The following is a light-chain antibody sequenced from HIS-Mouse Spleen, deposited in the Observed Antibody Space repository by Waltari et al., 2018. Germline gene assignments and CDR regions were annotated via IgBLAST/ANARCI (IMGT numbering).Light chain of an antibody. J-gene: IGLJ1*01. CDR2: DDG. Sequence: SYVLTQPPSVSVAPGQTARITCGGNNIGSKRLHSYQQKPGQPPVLVVYDDGDRPSGIPERFSGSNSGNTATLPISRVEAGDEADYYCQVWDSSSDHYVFGTGTKVTVL. V-gene: IGLV3-21*02. CDR3: QVWDSSSDHYV. CDR1: NIGSKR.